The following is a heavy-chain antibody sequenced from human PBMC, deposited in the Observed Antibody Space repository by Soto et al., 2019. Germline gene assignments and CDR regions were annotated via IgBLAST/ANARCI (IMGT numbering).Heavy chain of an antibody. CDR2: ISGSGGST. Sequence: VQLVESGGGLVQPGGSLRLSCAASGFTFSTYAMSWVRQAPGKGLEWVSAISGSGGSTYYADSVKGRFTISRDNSKNTLYLQMNSLRAEDTAVYYCAKDPRIGIAVAGVFDYWGQGTLVTVSS. V-gene: IGHV3-23*04. CDR3: AKDPRIGIAVAGVFDY. D-gene: IGHD6-19*01. J-gene: IGHJ4*02. CDR1: GFTFSTYA.